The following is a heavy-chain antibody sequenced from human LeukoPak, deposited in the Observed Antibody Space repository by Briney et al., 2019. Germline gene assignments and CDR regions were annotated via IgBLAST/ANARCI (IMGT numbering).Heavy chain of an antibody. CDR2: IWYDGSNK. V-gene: IGHV3-30*02. CDR1: GITFRSYG. CDR3: ATDRATQYFDY. Sequence: GGSLRLSCAATGITFRSYGMHWVRQAPGKGLEWVAFIWYDGSNKYYADSVKGRFTISRDNSRNTLFLQMNSLRAEDTAVYYCATDRATQYFDYWGQGTLVSVSS. D-gene: IGHD2-15*01. J-gene: IGHJ4*02.